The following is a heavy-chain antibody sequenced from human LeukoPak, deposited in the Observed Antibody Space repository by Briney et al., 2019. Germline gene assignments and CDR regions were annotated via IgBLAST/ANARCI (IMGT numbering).Heavy chain of an antibody. CDR2: VTPNSGGN. Sequence: GASVKVSCTASGYTFTGYYMHWVRQAPGQGLEWMGWVTPNSGGNNYAQRIQGRVTMTRDTSISTAYMELNRLRSDDTAVYYCAREAYGSGSFRTDYYYMDVWGKGTTVTISS. D-gene: IGHD3-10*01. J-gene: IGHJ6*03. CDR3: AREAYGSGSFRTDYYYMDV. V-gene: IGHV1-2*02. CDR1: GYTFTGYY.